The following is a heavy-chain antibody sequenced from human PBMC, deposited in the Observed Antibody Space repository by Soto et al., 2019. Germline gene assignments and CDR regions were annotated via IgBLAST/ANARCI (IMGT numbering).Heavy chain of an antibody. D-gene: IGHD1-1*01. Sequence: ASVNVSCKASGYTFTSYYMHWVRQAPGQGLEWMGIINPSGGSTSYAQKFQGRVTMTRDTSTSTVYMELSSLRSEDTAVYYCARDNKRGLESPGDLDYWGQGTLVTVSS. CDR2: INPSGGST. V-gene: IGHV1-46*01. CDR1: GYTFTSYY. CDR3: ARDNKRGLESPGDLDY. J-gene: IGHJ4*02.